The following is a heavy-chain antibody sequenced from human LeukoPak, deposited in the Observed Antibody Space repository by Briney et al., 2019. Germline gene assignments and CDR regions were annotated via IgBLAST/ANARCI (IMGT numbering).Heavy chain of an antibody. J-gene: IGHJ4*02. D-gene: IGHD1-7*01. V-gene: IGHV3-30*02. Sequence: PGRSLRLSCAASGFTFSSYGMHWVRQAPGKGLEWVAFIRYDGSNKYYADSVKGRFTISRDNSKNTLYLQMNSLRAEDTAVYYCAKPRYNWNYDFDYWGQGTLVTVSS. CDR2: IRYDGSNK. CDR3: AKPRYNWNYDFDY. CDR1: GFTFSSYG.